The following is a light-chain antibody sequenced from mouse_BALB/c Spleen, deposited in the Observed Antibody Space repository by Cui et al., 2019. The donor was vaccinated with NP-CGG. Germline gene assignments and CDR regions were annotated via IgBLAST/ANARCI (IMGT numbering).Light chain of an antibody. J-gene: IGLJ1*01. CDR3: ALWYSNHWV. V-gene: IGLV1*01. CDR1: TGAVTTSNF. CDR2: GTN. Sequence: QAVVTHESALTTSPGETVTLTCRSSTGAVTTSNFANWVQEKPDHLFTGLIGGTNNRAPGVPARFSGSLIGDKAALTITGAQTGDEAIYFCALWYSNHWVFGGGTKLTVL.